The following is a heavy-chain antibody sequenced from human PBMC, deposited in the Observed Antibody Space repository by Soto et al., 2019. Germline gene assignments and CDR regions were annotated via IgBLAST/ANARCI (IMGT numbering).Heavy chain of an antibody. Sequence: SETLSLTCTVSGGSISSYYWSWIRQPPGKGLEWIGYIYYSGSTNYNPSLKSRVTISVDTSKNQFSLKLSSVTAADTAVYYCARHPYYGDYVGSYYYMDVWGKGTTVTVSS. D-gene: IGHD4-17*01. J-gene: IGHJ6*03. CDR2: IYYSGST. V-gene: IGHV4-59*08. CDR1: GGSISSYY. CDR3: ARHPYYGDYVGSYYYMDV.